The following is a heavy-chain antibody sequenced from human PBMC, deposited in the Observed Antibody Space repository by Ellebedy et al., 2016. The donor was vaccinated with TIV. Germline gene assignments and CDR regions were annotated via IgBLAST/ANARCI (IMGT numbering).Heavy chain of an antibody. V-gene: IGHV1-2*02. Sequence: ASVKVSXXGSGYTFSGFYIHWVRQAPGQGLEWMGWINPDSGVTDYAQKFQGRVTMTRDTSIRTAYMELSRLRSDDTAVYYCTRFSFGVLSPLDDWGQGTLITVSS. J-gene: IGHJ4*02. CDR3: TRFSFGVLSPLDD. D-gene: IGHD3-10*01. CDR2: INPDSGVT. CDR1: GYTFSGFY.